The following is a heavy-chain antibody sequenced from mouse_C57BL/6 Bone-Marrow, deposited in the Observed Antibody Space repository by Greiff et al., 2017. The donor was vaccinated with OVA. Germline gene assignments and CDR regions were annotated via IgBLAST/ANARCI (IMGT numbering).Heavy chain of an antibody. V-gene: IGHV2-6*01. J-gene: IGHJ4*01. CDR3: ASSLRDYAMDY. CDR1: GFSLTSYG. Sequence: QVQLQQSGPGLVAPSQSLSITCTVSGFSLTSYGVDWVRQSPGKGLEWLGVIWGVGSTNYNSALKSRLSISKDNSKSQVFLKMNSLQTDDTAMYYCASSLRDYAMDYWGQGTSVTVSS. CDR2: IWGVGST. D-gene: IGHD2-12*01.